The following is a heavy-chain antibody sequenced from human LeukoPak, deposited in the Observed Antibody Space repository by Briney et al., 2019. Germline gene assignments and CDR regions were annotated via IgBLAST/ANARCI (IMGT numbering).Heavy chain of an antibody. J-gene: IGHJ4*02. CDR1: GFTFSSYA. CDR3: AKAGQAGRYFDY. D-gene: IGHD3-10*01. Sequence: QPGGSLRLSCAASGFTFSSYAMSWVRQAPGKGLEWVSAISGSGGSTYYADSVKGRFTISRDNSKNTLYLQMKSLRAEDTAVYYCAKAGQAGRYFDYWGQGTLVTVSS. CDR2: ISGSGGST. V-gene: IGHV3-23*01.